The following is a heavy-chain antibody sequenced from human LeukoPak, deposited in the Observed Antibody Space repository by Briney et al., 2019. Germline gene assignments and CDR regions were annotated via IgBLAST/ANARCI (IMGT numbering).Heavy chain of an antibody. V-gene: IGHV3-23*01. CDR3: XXXXXXXNIYYFDY. J-gene: IGHJ4*02. Sequence: GDSLRLSCAASGFTFSSYAMSWVRQAPGKGLEWVSTISDSGGATYYADSVKGRFSISRDNSKNTLYLQMNSLRVEDTAVYFCXXXXXXXNIYYFDYWGQGTLVTVSS. CDR1: GFTFSSYA. CDR2: ISDSGGAT.